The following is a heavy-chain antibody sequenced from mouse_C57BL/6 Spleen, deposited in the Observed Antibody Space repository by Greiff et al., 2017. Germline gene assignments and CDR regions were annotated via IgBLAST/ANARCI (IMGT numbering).Heavy chain of an antibody. Sequence: EVQLVESGGGLVKPGGSLKLSCAASGFTFSDYGMHWVRQAPEKGLEWVAYISSGSSTIYYADTVKGRCTISRDNAKNTLFLQMTSLRSEDTAMYYCARTAQAAWFAYWGQGTLVTVSA. CDR3: ARTAQAAWFAY. CDR2: ISSGSSTI. J-gene: IGHJ3*01. D-gene: IGHD3-2*02. CDR1: GFTFSDYG. V-gene: IGHV5-17*01.